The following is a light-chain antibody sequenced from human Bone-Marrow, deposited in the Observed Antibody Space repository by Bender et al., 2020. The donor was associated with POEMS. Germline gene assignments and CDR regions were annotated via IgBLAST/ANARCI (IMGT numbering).Light chain of an antibody. CDR1: SSDIGTYKY. CDR3: CSFAGSSIYVL. J-gene: IGLJ2*01. CDR2: DVS. Sequence: QSALTQPASVSGSPGQSITISCTGTSSDIGTYKYVSWYQQHPGKAPKLMIYDVSNRPSGVSNRFSGSKSGNTASLTISGLLVEDEADYYCCSFAGSSIYVLFGGGTKLTVL. V-gene: IGLV2-23*02.